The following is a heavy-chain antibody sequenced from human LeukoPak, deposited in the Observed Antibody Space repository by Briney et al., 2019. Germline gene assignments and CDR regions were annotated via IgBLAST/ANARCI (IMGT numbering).Heavy chain of an antibody. Sequence: SETLSLTCTVAGGSISSSSYYWGWIRQPPGKGLEWVGSIYYSGSPSYHPSPRRRVTIPVYTPKPQFSLNLSSLTAAHTAVYYCASSLTNYSFHYWAQGPLVTVPS. J-gene: IGHJ1*01. CDR2: IYYSGSP. V-gene: IGHV4-39*01. CDR1: GGSISSSSYY. CDR3: ASSLTNYSFHY. D-gene: IGHD2-8*01.